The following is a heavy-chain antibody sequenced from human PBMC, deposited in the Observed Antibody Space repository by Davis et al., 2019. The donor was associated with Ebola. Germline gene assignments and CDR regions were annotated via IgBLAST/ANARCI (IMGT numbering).Heavy chain of an antibody. CDR2: INPNSGDT. V-gene: IGHV1-2*02. CDR3: ARLEYEMLGYYMDV. J-gene: IGHJ6*03. Sequence: ASVKVSCKASGYTFTDYFVHWVRQAPGQGLEWMGWINPNSGDTKYAQNLQGRVSMTTDTSTSTAYMELRSLRSDDTAVYYCARLEYEMLGYYMDVWGKGTTVTVSS. CDR1: GYTFTDYF. D-gene: IGHD2/OR15-2a*01.